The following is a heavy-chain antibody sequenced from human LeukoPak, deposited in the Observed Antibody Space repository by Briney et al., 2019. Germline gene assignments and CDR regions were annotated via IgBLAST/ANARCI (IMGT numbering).Heavy chain of an antibody. CDR1: GFTFSDYY. CDR3: TKGEGWLQLEWYFDL. V-gene: IGHV3-11*01. Sequence: PGGSLRLSCAASGFTFSDYYMSWIRQAPGKGLEWVSYISSSGSTIYYADSVKGRFTISRDNSKNMLHLQLNSLRAEDTAVYYCTKGEGWLQLEWYFDLWGRGTLVTVSS. J-gene: IGHJ2*01. CDR2: ISSSGSTI. D-gene: IGHD5-24*01.